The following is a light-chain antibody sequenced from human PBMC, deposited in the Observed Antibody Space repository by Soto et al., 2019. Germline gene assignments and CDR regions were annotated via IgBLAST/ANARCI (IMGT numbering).Light chain of an antibody. CDR1: QSISSW. CDR2: KAS. Sequence: DIQMTQSPSTLSASVGDRVTITCRASQSISSWLAWYQQKPGKAPKILIYKASSLESGVPSRFSGSVYGKEFPLTISSLQPDDFATYYGQQYNSYSPYTFGQGTNLEIK. CDR3: QQYNSYSPYT. V-gene: IGKV1-5*03. J-gene: IGKJ2*01.